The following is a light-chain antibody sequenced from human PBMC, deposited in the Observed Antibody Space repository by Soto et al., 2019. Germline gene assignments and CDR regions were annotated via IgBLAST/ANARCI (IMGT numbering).Light chain of an antibody. CDR3: QQYDTSSRG. CDR2: KAS. J-gene: IGKJ1*01. CDR1: QSVDKW. Sequence: DIQMTQSPSTLSASVGDTVTITCRASQSVDKWLAWYQQKPGRAPKLLIYKASTLEGGVPSRFGGSGSGTEFTLTISNLQPDDFATSYCQQYDTSSRGFGQGTTVEVK. V-gene: IGKV1-5*03.